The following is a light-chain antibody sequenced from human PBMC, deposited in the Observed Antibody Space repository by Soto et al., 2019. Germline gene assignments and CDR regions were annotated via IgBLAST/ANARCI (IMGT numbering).Light chain of an antibody. CDR3: QQYGSSRWT. J-gene: IGKJ1*01. Sequence: EIVTTQSPATLSVSPGERATLCCRASQSVSSYLAWYQQKPGQAPRLLIYDASGRATGIPDRFSGSGSGTDFTLTISRLEPEDFAVYYCQQYGSSRWTFGQGTKVDIK. CDR1: QSVSSY. V-gene: IGKV3-20*01. CDR2: DAS.